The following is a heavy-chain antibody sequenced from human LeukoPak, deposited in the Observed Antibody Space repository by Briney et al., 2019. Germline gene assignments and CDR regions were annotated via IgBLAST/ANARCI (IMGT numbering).Heavy chain of an antibody. D-gene: IGHD3-22*01. CDR1: GGSVSSDSYY. Sequence: SETLSLTCTVSGGSVSSDSYYWSWIRQPPGKGLEWIGYIYYSGSTNYNPSLKSRVTISVDTSKNQFSLKLGSVTAADTAVYYCARDTYYYDSSGYYDYGMDVWGQGTTVTVSS. CDR2: IYYSGST. CDR3: ARDTYYYDSSGYYDYGMDV. V-gene: IGHV4-61*01. J-gene: IGHJ6*02.